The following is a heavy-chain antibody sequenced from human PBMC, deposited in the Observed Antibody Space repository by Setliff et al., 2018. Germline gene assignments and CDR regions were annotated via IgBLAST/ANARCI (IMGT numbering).Heavy chain of an antibody. CDR3: ARGIAVAGFDY. D-gene: IGHD6-19*01. CDR2: VYTAGGT. J-gene: IGHJ4*02. V-gene: IGHV4-61*02. Sequence: TLSLTCTVSGGSISSGSYWWSWIRQSAGKGLEWIGCVYTAGGTNYNPSLESRGTISVDTSKNQFSLELTSVTAADTAVYYCARGIAVAGFDYWGQGTLVTVSS. CDR1: GGSISSGSYW.